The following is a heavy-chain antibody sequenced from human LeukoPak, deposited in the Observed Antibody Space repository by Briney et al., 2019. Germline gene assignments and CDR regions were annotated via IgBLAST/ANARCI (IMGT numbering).Heavy chain of an antibody. CDR1: GFTFDDYA. CDR2: ISWNSGSI. Sequence: HPGRSLRLSCAASGFTFDDYAMHWVRQAPGKGLEWVSGISWNSGSIGYADSVKGRFTISRDNAKNSLHLQMNSLRAEDTALYYCAKDILNYYDSSGYQGYFQHWGQGTLVTVSS. CDR3: AKDILNYYDSSGYQGYFQH. V-gene: IGHV3-9*01. D-gene: IGHD3-22*01. J-gene: IGHJ1*01.